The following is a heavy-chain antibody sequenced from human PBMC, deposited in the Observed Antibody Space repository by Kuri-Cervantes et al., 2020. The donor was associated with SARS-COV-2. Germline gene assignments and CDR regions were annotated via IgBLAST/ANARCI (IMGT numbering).Heavy chain of an antibody. J-gene: IGHJ3*02. V-gene: IGHV3-7*01. CDR3: AREQWLELDAFDI. CDR1: GFSFSMYW. CDR2: IKKDGSEK. Sequence: GGSLRLSCAASGFSFSMYWMSWVRQAPGKGLEWVANIKKDGSEKYYVDSVKGRFTISRDNAKNSLYLQVNSLRAEDTAVYYCAREQWLELDAFDIWGQGTMVTVSS. D-gene: IGHD6-19*01.